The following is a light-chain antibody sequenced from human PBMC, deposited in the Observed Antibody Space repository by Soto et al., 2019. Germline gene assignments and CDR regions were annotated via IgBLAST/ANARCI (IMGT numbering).Light chain of an antibody. CDR2: DAY. CDR3: QQRHMWPIT. J-gene: IGKJ5*01. Sequence: EVVLTQSPVTLSLSPGERATLSCRASQSFRGLLAWYQQKPGQAPRLLIYDAYNRATGIPPRFSGSGSGTDFTLTISSQEPEDSPVYYCQQRHMWPITFGQGTRLEIK. V-gene: IGKV3-11*01. CDR1: QSFRGL.